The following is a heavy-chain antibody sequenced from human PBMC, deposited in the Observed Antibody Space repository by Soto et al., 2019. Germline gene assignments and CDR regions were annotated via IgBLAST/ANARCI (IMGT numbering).Heavy chain of an antibody. CDR2: INSDGSST. Sequence: EVQLVESGGGLVQPGGSLRLSCAASGFTFSSYWMHWVRQVPGKGLVWVSRINSDGSSTTYADSVRGRFTISRDNVKNTLYLQMHSLRAEDTAVYYCARDIVVVVATSDYGMDVWGQGTTVTVSS. V-gene: IGHV3-74*01. CDR3: ARDIVVVVATSDYGMDV. J-gene: IGHJ6*02. D-gene: IGHD2-15*01. CDR1: GFTFSSYW.